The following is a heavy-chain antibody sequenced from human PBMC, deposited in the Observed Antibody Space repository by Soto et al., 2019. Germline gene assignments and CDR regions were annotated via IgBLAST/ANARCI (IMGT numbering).Heavy chain of an antibody. CDR3: ARSXSTNVVPVPYYYYGMDV. D-gene: IGHD1-1*01. CDR2: IWYDGSNK. J-gene: IGHJ6*02. CDR1: GSTFSSYG. Sequence: PGGSLRLSCAASGSTFSSYGMHWVRQAPGKGLEWVAVIWYDGSNKYYADSVKGRFTISRDNSKNTLYLQMNSLRAEDTAVYYCARSXSTNVVPVPYYYYGMDVWGQGTTVTVSS. V-gene: IGHV3-33*01.